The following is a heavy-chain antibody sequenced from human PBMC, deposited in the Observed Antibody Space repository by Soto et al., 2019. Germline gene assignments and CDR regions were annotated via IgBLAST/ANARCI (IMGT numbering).Heavy chain of an antibody. CDR1: GASITFGGDS. D-gene: IGHD1-26*01. CDR2: INHLETT. Sequence: SETLALTCTVSGASITFGGDSWSWIRQTPGKGLEWIGYINHLETTFYNPSFESRLTLSIDRAKNQFSLKLHSMSAADRAVYFCARGGGSDSFDYWGQGILVTVSS. V-gene: IGHV4-30-2*01. CDR3: ARGGGSDSFDY. J-gene: IGHJ4*02.